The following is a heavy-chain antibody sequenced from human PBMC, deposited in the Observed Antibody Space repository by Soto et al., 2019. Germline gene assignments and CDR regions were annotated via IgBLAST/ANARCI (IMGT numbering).Heavy chain of an antibody. J-gene: IGHJ4*02. CDR2: IYWDNDK. D-gene: IGHD3-10*01. CDR1: GFSLSTTGVG. V-gene: IGHV2-5*02. Sequence: QITLKESGPTLVKPTQTLTLTCSFSGFSLSTTGVGVGWIRQSPGKALEWLAIIYWDNDKRYSPSLKSRVTITQDTSKNQMVLTVTNMDPVDTGTYYCARSLWFGELHWGQGALVTVSS. CDR3: ARSLWFGELH.